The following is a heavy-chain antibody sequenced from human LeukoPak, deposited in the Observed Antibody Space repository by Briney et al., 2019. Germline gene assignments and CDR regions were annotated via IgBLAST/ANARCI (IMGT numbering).Heavy chain of an antibody. Sequence: PVGSLRLSCAASGVTVSSNYMSWVRQAPGKGLEWVSVINSAGSTYYADSVKCRFTISRHNSKNTLYLQMNSLRAEDTAGYYCARRDYGDYGGSDYWGQGTLVTVSS. D-gene: IGHD4-17*01. CDR2: INSAGST. J-gene: IGHJ4*02. CDR1: GVTVSSNY. CDR3: ARRDYGDYGGSDY. V-gene: IGHV3-53*04.